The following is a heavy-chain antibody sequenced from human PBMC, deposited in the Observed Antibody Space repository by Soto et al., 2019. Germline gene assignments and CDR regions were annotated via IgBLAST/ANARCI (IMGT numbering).Heavy chain of an antibody. Sequence: QPGGSLRLSCAASGFTFSSYGMHWVRQAPGKGLEWVAVISYDGSNKYYADSVKGRFTISRDNSKNTLYLQMNSLRAEDTAVYYCAKESGKRYSSSWPYYYYYYGMDVWGQGTTVTVSS. CDR2: ISYDGSNK. D-gene: IGHD6-13*01. CDR3: AKESGKRYSSSWPYYYYYYGMDV. J-gene: IGHJ6*02. V-gene: IGHV3-30*18. CDR1: GFTFSSYG.